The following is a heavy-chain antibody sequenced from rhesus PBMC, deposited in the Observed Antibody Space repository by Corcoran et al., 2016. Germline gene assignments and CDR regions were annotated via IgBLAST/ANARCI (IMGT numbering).Heavy chain of an antibody. V-gene: IGHV4-73*01. D-gene: IGHD3-34*01. J-gene: IGHJ5-1*01. CDR1: GGSISGYY. CDR3: ARDWGGPINRFDV. CDR2: IDGNSANT. Sequence: QVKLQQWGEGLVKPSETLSLTCAVYGGSISGYYWSWIRQPPGKGLEWIGNIDGNSANTNYNPSRKNRVTISKDTSKNQFSLKLSSVTAADTAVYYCARDWGGPINRFDVWGPGVLVTVSS.